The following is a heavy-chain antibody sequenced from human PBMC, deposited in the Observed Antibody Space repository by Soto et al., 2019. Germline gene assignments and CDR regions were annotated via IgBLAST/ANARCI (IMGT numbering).Heavy chain of an antibody. CDR1: GGTCSSYA. CDR3: ARDIPRYCSSTSCYTLGYGMDV. D-gene: IGHD2-2*02. V-gene: IGHV1-69*13. CDR2: IIPIFGTA. J-gene: IGHJ6*02. Sequence: VASVKVSCKASGGTCSSYAISWVRQVPGQGLEWMGGIIPIFGTANYAQKFQGRVTITADESTSTAYMELSSLRSEDTAVYYCARDIPRYCSSTSCYTLGYGMDVWGQGTTVTVSS.